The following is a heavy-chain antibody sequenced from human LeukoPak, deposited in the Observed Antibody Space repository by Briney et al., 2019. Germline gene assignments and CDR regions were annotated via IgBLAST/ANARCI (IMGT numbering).Heavy chain of an antibody. J-gene: IGHJ3*02. V-gene: IGHV3-23*01. Sequence: GGSLRLSCAASGFTFSSYAMSWVRQAPGKGLEWVPALGGSGGSTYYADSVKGRFTISRDNSKNTLYLQMNSLRAEDMAVYYCARIEWERLGRAFDIWGQGTMVTVSS. CDR1: GFTFSSYA. CDR2: LGGSGGST. D-gene: IGHD1-26*01. CDR3: ARIEWERLGRAFDI.